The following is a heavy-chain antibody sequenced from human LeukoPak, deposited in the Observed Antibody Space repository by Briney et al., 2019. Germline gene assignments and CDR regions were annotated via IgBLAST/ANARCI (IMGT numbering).Heavy chain of an antibody. CDR2: ISSSSSYI. D-gene: IGHD6-13*01. Sequence: KPGGSLRLSCAASGFTFSSYSMNWVRQAPGKGLEWVSSISSSSSYIYYADSVKGRFTISRDNAKNSLYLQMNSLRAEDTAVYYCARDRGKSIAAEGPLDYWGQGTLVTVSS. J-gene: IGHJ4*02. CDR3: ARDRGKSIAAEGPLDY. CDR1: GFTFSSYS. V-gene: IGHV3-21*01.